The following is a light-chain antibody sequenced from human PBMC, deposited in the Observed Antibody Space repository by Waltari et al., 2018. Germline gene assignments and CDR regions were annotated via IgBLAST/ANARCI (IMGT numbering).Light chain of an antibody. CDR3: SSYTSSSTVV. V-gene: IGLV2-14*01. CDR2: EVS. CDR1: SSDVGGYNY. J-gene: IGLJ1*01. Sequence: QSALTQPASVSGSPGQSIPISCTGTSSDVGGYNYVSWYQQYPGKAPKLMICEVSNRPSGVSNRFSGSKSGNTASLTISGLQGEDEADYYCSSYTSSSTVVFGSGTKVTVL.